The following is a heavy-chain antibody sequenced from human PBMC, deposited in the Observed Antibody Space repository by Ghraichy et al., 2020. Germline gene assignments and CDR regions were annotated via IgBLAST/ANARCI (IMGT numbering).Heavy chain of an antibody. Sequence: TLSLTCAASGFSFSGYWMSWVRQAPGKGLEWVASIKQDGSEKIYVDSVKGRFTISRDNARNSLYLQMNSLRAEDTAMYYCAKNIVATGKNLYYYYGMDVWGQGTTVTVSS. D-gene: IGHD5-12*01. V-gene: IGHV3-7*01. J-gene: IGHJ6*02. CDR2: IKQDGSEK. CDR3: AKNIVATGKNLYYYYGMDV. CDR1: GFSFSGYW.